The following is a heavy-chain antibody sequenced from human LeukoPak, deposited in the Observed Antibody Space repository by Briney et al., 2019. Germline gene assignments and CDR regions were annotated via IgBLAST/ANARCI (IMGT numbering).Heavy chain of an antibody. CDR2: IYTTRNT. Sequence: PSETLSLTCTVSGGSVISGSYYWSWIRQPAGKGLEWIGHIYTTRNTNYNPTLKSRVTISIDTSKNQFSLKLSSVTAADSARYFCARDSQDYADDLVYYYYYMDVWGKGTTVTVSS. D-gene: IGHD4-17*01. CDR1: GGSVISGSYY. J-gene: IGHJ6*03. CDR3: ARDSQDYADDLVYYYYYMDV. V-gene: IGHV4-61*09.